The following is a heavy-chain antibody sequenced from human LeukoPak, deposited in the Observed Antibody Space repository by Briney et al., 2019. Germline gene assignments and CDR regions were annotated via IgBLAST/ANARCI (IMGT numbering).Heavy chain of an antibody. J-gene: IGHJ4*02. CDR3: ARAGPIDY. CDR2: IYSGGST. Sequence: GGSLRLSCAASGFTVSSNYMSWVRQAPGKGLEWVSVIYSGGSTYYAASVEGRFTISRDNSKNTVYLQMNSLRVEDTAVYYCARAGPIDYWGQGTLVTVSS. CDR1: GFTVSSNY. V-gene: IGHV3-53*01.